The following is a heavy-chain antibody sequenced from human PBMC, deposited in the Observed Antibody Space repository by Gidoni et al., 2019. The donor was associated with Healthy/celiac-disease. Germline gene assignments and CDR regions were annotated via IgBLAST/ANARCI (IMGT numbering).Heavy chain of an antibody. Sequence: QVQLQESGPGLVKPSETLSLPCTASGVSISSYYWSWIRQPAGKGLEWIGRIYTSGSTNYNPSLKSRGTMSVDTSKNQLSLKLSSVTAADTAVYYCAREVMVRGVIAVNYFDYWGQGTLVTVSS. V-gene: IGHV4-4*07. CDR3: AREVMVRGVIAVNYFDY. CDR2: IYTSGST. D-gene: IGHD3-10*01. J-gene: IGHJ4*02. CDR1: GVSISSYY.